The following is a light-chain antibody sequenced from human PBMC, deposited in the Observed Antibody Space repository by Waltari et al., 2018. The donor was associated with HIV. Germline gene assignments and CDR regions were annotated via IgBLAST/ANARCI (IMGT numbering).Light chain of an antibody. V-gene: IGLV2-11*01. CDR3: YSYGGTYNV. CDR2: EVS. Sequence: QSALTQPRSVSGSPGQSVTLSCTGTSSDVGGYNSVSWYQQHPGKAPKLLIYEVSKWPSGVPDRFSGSKSGSTASLTISALRADDEADYYCYSYGGTYNVFGTGTKVTIL. CDR1: SSDVGGYNS. J-gene: IGLJ1*01.